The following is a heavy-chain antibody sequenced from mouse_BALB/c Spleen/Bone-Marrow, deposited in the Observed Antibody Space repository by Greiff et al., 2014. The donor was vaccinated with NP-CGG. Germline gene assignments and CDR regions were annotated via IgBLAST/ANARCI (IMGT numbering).Heavy chain of an antibody. CDR1: GFTFSSYG. CDR3: ARQRGGGYYGFFAY. D-gene: IGHD1-1*01. Sequence: EVQLVESGGALVKPGGSLKLSCAASGFTFSSYGMSWVRQTPDKRLEWVATISSGDGYTYYPDSVKGRFTISRDNAKNTLNLQMSSLTSEDSAMYYCARQRGGGYYGFFAYWGQGTLVTVSA. V-gene: IGHV5-6*01. J-gene: IGHJ3*01. CDR2: ISSGDGYT.